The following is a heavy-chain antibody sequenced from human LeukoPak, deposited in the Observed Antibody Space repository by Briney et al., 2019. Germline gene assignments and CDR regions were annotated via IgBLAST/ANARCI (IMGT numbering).Heavy chain of an antibody. D-gene: IGHD6-19*01. CDR1: GFTFSSYP. CDR2: IGGSGGDT. J-gene: IGHJ4*02. CDR3: ATSSGWYPKYFDY. Sequence: QPGGSLRLSCAASGFTFSSYPMSWVRQAPGKGLEWVSAIGGSGGDTYYADSVKGRFTISRDNSKSTLYLQMNSLRAEDTALYYCATSSGWYPKYFDYWGQGTLVTVSS. V-gene: IGHV3-23*01.